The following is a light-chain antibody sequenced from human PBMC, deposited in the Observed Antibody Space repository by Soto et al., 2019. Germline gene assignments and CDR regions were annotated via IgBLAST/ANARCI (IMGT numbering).Light chain of an antibody. Sequence: QAVVTQEPSLTVSPGGTVTLTCGSSTGAVTNGHYPYWFQQRPGQAPRTLIYDTTNKHAWAPARFSGSLLGGKAALTLSGAQPEDEAEYYCLLSYSGARVFGGGTKLTV. CDR2: DTT. J-gene: IGLJ3*02. CDR1: TGAVTNGHY. V-gene: IGLV7-46*01. CDR3: LLSYSGARV.